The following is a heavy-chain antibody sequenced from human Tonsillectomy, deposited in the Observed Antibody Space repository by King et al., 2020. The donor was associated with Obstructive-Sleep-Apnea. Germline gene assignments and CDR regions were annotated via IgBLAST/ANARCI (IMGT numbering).Heavy chain of an antibody. Sequence: VQLVESGGGVVQPGRSLRLSCAASGFTFSSYGMHWVRQAPGKGLEWVAVIWYDGSNKYYADSVKGRFTISRDNSKNTLYLQMNSLRAEDTAVYYCARDQYDILTGYSPLDYYYGMDVWGQGTTVTVSS. D-gene: IGHD3-9*01. CDR2: IWYDGSNK. V-gene: IGHV3-33*01. CDR3: ARDQYDILTGYSPLDYYYGMDV. CDR1: GFTFSSYG. J-gene: IGHJ6*02.